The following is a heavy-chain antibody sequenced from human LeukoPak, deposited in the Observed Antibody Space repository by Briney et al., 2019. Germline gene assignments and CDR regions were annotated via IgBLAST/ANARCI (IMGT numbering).Heavy chain of an antibody. CDR1: GGTFSSYA. CDR3: AKSVYGDYAPLLDYFDY. V-gene: IGHV1-69*04. Sequence: LVKVSCKASGGTFSSYAISWVRQAPGQGLEWMGRIIPILGIANYAQKFQGRVTITADKSTSTAYMELSSLRSEDTAVYYCAKSVYGDYAPLLDYFDYWGQGTLVTVSS. CDR2: IIPILGIA. J-gene: IGHJ4*02. D-gene: IGHD4-17*01.